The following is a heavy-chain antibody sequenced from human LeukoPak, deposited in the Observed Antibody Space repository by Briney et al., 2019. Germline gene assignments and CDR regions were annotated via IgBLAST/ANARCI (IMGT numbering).Heavy chain of an antibody. D-gene: IGHD2-2*01. CDR2: INPNSGGT. J-gene: IGHJ6*02. Sequence: ASVKVSCKASGYTFTGYYMHWVRQAPGQGLEWMGRINPNSGGTNYAQKFQGRVTMTRDTSVSTAYMELSRLRSDDTAVYYCATQTSQDYYGVDVWGQGTTVTVSS. CDR3: ATQTSQDYYGVDV. CDR1: GYTFTGYY. V-gene: IGHV1-2*06.